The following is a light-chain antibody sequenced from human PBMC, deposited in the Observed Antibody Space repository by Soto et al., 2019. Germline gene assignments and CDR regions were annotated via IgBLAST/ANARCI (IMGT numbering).Light chain of an antibody. CDR1: QSVLYSSNNKNY. Sequence: DIVMTQSPDSLAVCLGERASINCKSSQSVLYSSNNKNYLAWYQQKPGQPPKLLIYWASTRESGVPDRFSGSGSGTDFTLTISSLQAEDVAVYYCQQYYSTPRLTFGGGTKVEIK. CDR3: QQYYSTPRLT. CDR2: WAS. J-gene: IGKJ4*01. V-gene: IGKV4-1*01.